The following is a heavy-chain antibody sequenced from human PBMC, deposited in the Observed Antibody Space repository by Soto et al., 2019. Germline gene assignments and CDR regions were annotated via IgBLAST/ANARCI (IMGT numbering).Heavy chain of an antibody. J-gene: IGHJ6*02. CDR1: GFTFNSYA. D-gene: IGHD3-10*01. CDR3: AKFITMVRGVSNYGMDV. CDR2: ISGNGGST. Sequence: GGSLRLSCAASGFTFNSYAMTWVRQAPGKGLEWVSAISGNGGSTAYADSVKGRFSISRDNSKNTLYLQMNSLRAEDTATYYCAKFITMVRGVSNYGMDVWGQGTTVTVSS. V-gene: IGHV3-23*01.